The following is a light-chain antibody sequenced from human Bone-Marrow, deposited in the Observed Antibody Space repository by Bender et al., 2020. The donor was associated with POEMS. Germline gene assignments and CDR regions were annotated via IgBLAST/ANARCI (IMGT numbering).Light chain of an antibody. Sequence: QSALTQPASVSGSPGQSITISCTGTCSYVGNYNLVSWYQKHPGKAPQLIIYEGSKRPSGVSYRFSGSNSANTASLTISGLQAEDEADYYCYSYAGTSYVFGSGTTVTVL. J-gene: IGLJ1*01. CDR3: YSYAGTSYV. V-gene: IGLV2-23*01. CDR1: CSYVGNYNL. CDR2: EGS.